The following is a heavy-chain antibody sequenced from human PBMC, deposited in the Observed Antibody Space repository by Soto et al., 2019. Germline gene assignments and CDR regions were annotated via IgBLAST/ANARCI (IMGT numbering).Heavy chain of an antibody. D-gene: IGHD6-19*01. CDR1: GFTFSSYG. CDR3: AREKRQWLGVFDY. J-gene: IGHJ4*02. CDR2: IWYDGSNK. V-gene: IGHV3-33*01. Sequence: QVQLVESGGGVVQPGRSLRLSCAASGFTFSSYGMHWVRQAPGKGLEWVAVIWYDGSNKYYADSVKGRFTISRDNSKNTLYLQMNSLRAEDTAVYYCAREKRQWLGVFDYWGQGTLVTVSS.